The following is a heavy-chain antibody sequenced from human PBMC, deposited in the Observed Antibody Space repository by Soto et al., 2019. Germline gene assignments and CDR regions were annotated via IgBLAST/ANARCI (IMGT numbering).Heavy chain of an antibody. Sequence: SETLSLTCTVSGGSISSGDYYWSWIRQPPGKGLEWIGYIYYSGSTYYNPSLKSRVTISVDTSKNQFSLKLSSVTAADTAVYYCARTRAGTGGYYYYGMDVWGQGTTVTVSS. CDR1: GGSISSGDYY. V-gene: IGHV4-30-4*02. CDR3: ARTRAGTGGYYYYGMDV. J-gene: IGHJ6*02. D-gene: IGHD6-19*01. CDR2: IYYSGST.